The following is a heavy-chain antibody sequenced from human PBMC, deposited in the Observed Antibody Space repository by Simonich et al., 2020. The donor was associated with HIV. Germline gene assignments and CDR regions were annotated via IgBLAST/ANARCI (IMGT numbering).Heavy chain of an antibody. CDR2: INPSGST. Sequence: QVHLQQWGAGLLKPSETLSLTCAVYGGSFSGYYWTWIRQPPGKGLEWIGAINPSGSTDYNPSLKSRVTISVDTSKNQFSLKLSSVTAADTAVYYCARRTGYDLDYWGQGTLVTVSS. CDR1: GGSFSGYY. CDR3: ARRTGYDLDY. D-gene: IGHD5-12*01. V-gene: IGHV4-34*01. J-gene: IGHJ4*02.